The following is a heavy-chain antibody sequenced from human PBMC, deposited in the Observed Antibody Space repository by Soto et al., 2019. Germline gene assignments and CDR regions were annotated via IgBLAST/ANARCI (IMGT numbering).Heavy chain of an antibody. CDR1: GFTFSSYG. J-gene: IGHJ3*02. D-gene: IGHD1-1*01. V-gene: IGHV3-33*01. CDR2: IWYDGSNK. Sequence: QVQLVESGGGVVQPGRSLRLSCAASGFTFSSYGMHWVRQAPGKGLEWVAVIWYDGSNKYYADSVKGRFTISRDNSKNTLYLQMNSLRAEETAVYYCARGGDGTGAFDIWGQGTMVTVSS. CDR3: ARGGDGTGAFDI.